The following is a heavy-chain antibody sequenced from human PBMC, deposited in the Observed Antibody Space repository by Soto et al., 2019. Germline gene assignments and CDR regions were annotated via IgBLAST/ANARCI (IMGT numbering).Heavy chain of an antibody. CDR1: GFIVSDKY. V-gene: IGHV3-53*01. J-gene: IGHJ4*02. CDR2: IYSDDST. D-gene: IGHD1-1*01. CDR3: ARDQVTTNY. Sequence: GGSLRLSCAASGFIVSDKYRSWVRQAPGKGLEWVSVIYSDDSTYYADSVKGRFAISRDNSRNTLYLQMNSLRVDDTAVYYCARDQVTTNYWGQGTLVTVYS.